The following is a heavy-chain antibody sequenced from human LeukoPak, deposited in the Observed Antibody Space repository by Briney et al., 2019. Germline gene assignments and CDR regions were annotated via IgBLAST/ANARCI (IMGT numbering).Heavy chain of an antibody. J-gene: IGHJ6*02. D-gene: IGHD3-3*01. CDR1: GYTFTSYD. CDR3: ARFPRSDFWSGYYATYYYYYGMDV. V-gene: IGHV1-8*01. CDR2: MNPNSGNT. Sequence: ASVKASCKASGYTFTSYDINWVRQATGQGLEWMGWMNPNSGNTGYAQKFQGRVTMTRNTSISTAYMELSNLRSEDTAVYYCARFPRSDFWSGYYATYYYYYGMDVWGQGTTVTVSS.